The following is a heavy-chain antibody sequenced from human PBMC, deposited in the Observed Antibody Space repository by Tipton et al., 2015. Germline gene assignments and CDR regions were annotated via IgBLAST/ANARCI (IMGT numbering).Heavy chain of an antibody. CDR1: GGSVSSGSYY. CDR2: ISYSGTT. V-gene: IGHV4-61*01. Sequence: TLSLTCTVSGGSVSSGSYYWSWIRQSPGKGLEWIGYISYSGTTNYNPSLKSRVTISVDTSKNQFFRSLSSVTAAATAVYYCARIRGRYVMDYWGQGTLVTVSS. J-gene: IGHJ4*02. CDR3: ARIRGRYVMDY. D-gene: IGHD3-16*01.